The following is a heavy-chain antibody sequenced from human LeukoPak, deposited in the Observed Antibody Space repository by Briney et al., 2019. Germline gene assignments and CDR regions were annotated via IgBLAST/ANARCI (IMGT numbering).Heavy chain of an antibody. CDR3: ARDQLELGTHWFDP. D-gene: IGHD1-1*01. CDR1: GVTFSNSG. Sequence: GASVKVSCKASGVTFSNSGIAWVRQAPGQGLEWMGRIVPVLEEAQYAQNFQGRVTITADKSTSTAYMELNSLTSEDTAVYYCARDQLELGTHWFDPWGQGTLVTVSS. CDR2: IVPVLEEA. J-gene: IGHJ5*02. V-gene: IGHV1-69*04.